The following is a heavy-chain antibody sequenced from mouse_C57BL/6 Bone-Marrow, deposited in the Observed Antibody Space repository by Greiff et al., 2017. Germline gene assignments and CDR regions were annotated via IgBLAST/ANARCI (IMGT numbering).Heavy chain of an antibody. CDR2: IDPSASYT. V-gene: IGHV1-69*01. D-gene: IGHD1-1*01. J-gene: IGHJ1*03. Sequence: QVQLQQPGAELVMPGASVKLSCKASGYTFTSYWMHWVKQRPGQGLEWIGEIDPSASYTNYNQKFKGKSPLTVDKSSSTAYMQLSSLTSEDSAVYYCAPYYGSSYWYFDVWGTGTTVTVSS. CDR1: GYTFTSYW. CDR3: APYYGSSYWYFDV.